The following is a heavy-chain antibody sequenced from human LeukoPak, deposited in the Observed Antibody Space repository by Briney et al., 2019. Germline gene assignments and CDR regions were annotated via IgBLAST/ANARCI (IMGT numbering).Heavy chain of an antibody. J-gene: IGHJ4*02. Sequence: GGSLRLSCAASGFTVSSNYMSWVRQAPGKGLEWVSVIYSGGSTYYTDSVKGRFTISRDNAKNSLYLQMNSLRAEDTAVYYCARSAAGTYYWGQGTLVTVSS. CDR3: ARSAAGTYY. V-gene: IGHV3-53*01. D-gene: IGHD1-1*01. CDR1: GFTVSSNY. CDR2: IYSGGST.